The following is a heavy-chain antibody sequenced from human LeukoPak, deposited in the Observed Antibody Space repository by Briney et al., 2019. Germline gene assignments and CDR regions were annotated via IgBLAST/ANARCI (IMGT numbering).Heavy chain of an antibody. D-gene: IGHD6-19*01. J-gene: IGHJ6*02. V-gene: IGHV4-4*02. CDR1: GGSISSSNW. Sequence: PSETLSLTCAVSGGSISSSNWWSWVRQPPGKGLEWIGEIYHSGSTNYNPSLKSRVTISVDKSKNQFSLKLSSVTAADTAVYYCARFAPSRQWLVGSPGQMDVWGQGTTVTVSS. CDR2: IYHSGST. CDR3: ARFAPSRQWLVGSPGQMDV.